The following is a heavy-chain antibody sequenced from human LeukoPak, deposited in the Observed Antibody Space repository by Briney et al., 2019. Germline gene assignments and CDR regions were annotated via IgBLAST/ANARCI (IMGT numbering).Heavy chain of an antibody. CDR1: GGSISSYY. CDR2: IYTSGST. CDR3: ARLDYGDYGVYYGYYYHYMDV. J-gene: IGHJ6*03. V-gene: IGHV4-4*09. D-gene: IGHD4-17*01. Sequence: PSETLSLTCTVSGGSISSYYWSWIRQPPGKGLEWIGYIYTSGSTNYNPSLKSRVTISVDTSKNQFSLKLSSVTAADTAVYYCARLDYGDYGVYYGYYYHYMDVWGKGTTVTVSS.